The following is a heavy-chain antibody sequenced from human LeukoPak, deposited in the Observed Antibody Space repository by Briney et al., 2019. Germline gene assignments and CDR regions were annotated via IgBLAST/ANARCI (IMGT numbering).Heavy chain of an antibody. CDR1: GYTFTSYY. V-gene: IGHV1-46*01. Sequence: EASVKVSCKASGYTFTSYYMHWVRQAPGQGLEWMGIINPSGGSTSYAQKFQGRVTMTRDTSTSTVYMELSSLRSEDTAVYYCARWTRSGAIAAEAGAFDIWGQGTMVTVPS. D-gene: IGHD6-13*01. J-gene: IGHJ3*02. CDR3: ARWTRSGAIAAEAGAFDI. CDR2: INPSGGST.